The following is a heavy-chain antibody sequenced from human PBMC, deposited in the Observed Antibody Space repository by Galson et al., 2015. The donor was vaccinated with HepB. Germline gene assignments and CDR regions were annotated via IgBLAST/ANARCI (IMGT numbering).Heavy chain of an antibody. V-gene: IGHV3-15*01. J-gene: IGHJ6*02. Sequence: SLRLSCAASGFNFTDAWMTWVRQAPGKGLEWVGRLKSKSDGGTADFAAPVKGRFSISRDDSKKTLYLQMNSLKTDDTAVYYCTTDMLGAYLLPPGVKYYFDGLGFVGQGTTVTVSS. D-gene: IGHD3-16*01. CDR3: TTDMLGAYLLPPGVKYYFDGLGF. CDR2: LKSKSDGGTA. CDR1: GFNFTDAW.